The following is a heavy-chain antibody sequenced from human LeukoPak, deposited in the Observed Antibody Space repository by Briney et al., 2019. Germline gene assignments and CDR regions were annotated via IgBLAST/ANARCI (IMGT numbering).Heavy chain of an antibody. V-gene: IGHV3-66*01. CDR2: IYSGGGT. J-gene: IGHJ4*02. CDR3: ARKKGDGYNSPFDY. D-gene: IGHD5-12*01. Sequence: PGGSLRLSCAVSEFTVSSNYMNWVRQAPGKGLEWVSVIYSGGGTYYADSVKGRFTISRDNSKNTLYLQMNSLRAEDTAVCYCARKKGDGYNSPFDYWGQGILVTVSS. CDR1: EFTVSSNY.